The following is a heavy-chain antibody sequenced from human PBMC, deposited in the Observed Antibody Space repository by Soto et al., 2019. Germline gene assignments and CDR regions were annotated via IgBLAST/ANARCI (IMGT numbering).Heavy chain of an antibody. CDR1: GDSISSSVW. J-gene: IGHJ4*02. D-gene: IGHD2-2*01. Sequence: QVQLQGSGPGLLKPSETLSLTCAVSGDSISSSVWWVWVRQPPVKGLSWMGEIFHSGSTNYNPPLKSRATMSVDKSKNQFALNLTSVTAADTALYYCARQAWTRLDCWGQGTLVAVSS. CDR2: IFHSGST. CDR3: ARQAWTRLDC. V-gene: IGHV4-4*02.